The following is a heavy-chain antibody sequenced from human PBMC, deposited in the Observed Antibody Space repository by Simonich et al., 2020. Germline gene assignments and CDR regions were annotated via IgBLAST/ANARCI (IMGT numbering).Heavy chain of an antibody. D-gene: IGHD7-27*01. J-gene: IGHJ6*03. CDR1: GYTFTGYY. CDR3: ARGALTGDYYYMDV. V-gene: IGHV1-2*02. Sequence: QVQLVQSGAEVKRPGASVKVSCKASGYTFTGYYMHWVRQAPGQGLEWMGRSNPNSGGTNDAQKFQGRGTMTRDTSISTAYMELSRLRSDDTAVYYCARGALTGDYYYMDVWGKGTTVTVSS. CDR2: SNPNSGGT.